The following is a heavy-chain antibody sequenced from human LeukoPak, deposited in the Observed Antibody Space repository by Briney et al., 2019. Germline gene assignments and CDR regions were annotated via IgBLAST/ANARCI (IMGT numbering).Heavy chain of an antibody. CDR1: GFTFSSYA. CDR2: ITNSGGST. J-gene: IGHJ4*02. CDR3: AKEFHYDDNRGVGGFHY. Sequence: SGGSLRLSCAASGFTFSSYAMHWVRQAPGKGLQWVSAITNSGGSTYYADSVKGRFIISRDNSKNTLYLQMNSLRTEDTAVYHCAKEFHYDDNRGVGGFHYWAQGTLVTVSS. V-gene: IGHV3-23*01. D-gene: IGHD3-22*01.